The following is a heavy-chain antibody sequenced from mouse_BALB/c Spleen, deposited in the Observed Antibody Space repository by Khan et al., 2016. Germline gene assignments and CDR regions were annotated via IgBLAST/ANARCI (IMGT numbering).Heavy chain of an antibody. CDR2: IDPTNGNT. Sequence: VQLQQSGAELVKPGASVKLSCTASGFNIKDTYMHWVKQRPEQGLEWIGKIDPTNGNTNYDPKFQGKATIKADTSSNTAYLQLSSLASEDTAVYYCASRTLTPQYFDVWGAGTTVTVSS. V-gene: IGHV14-3*02. CDR1: GFNIKDTY. J-gene: IGHJ1*01. CDR3: ASRTLTPQYFDV.